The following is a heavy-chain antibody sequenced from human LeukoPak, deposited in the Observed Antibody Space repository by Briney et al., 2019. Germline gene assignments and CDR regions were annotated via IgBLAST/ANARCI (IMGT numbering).Heavy chain of an antibody. J-gene: IGHJ6*04. CDR1: GGSFSGYY. Sequence: PSETLSLTCAVYGGSFSGYYWSWIHQPPGKGLEWIGEINHSGSTNYNPSLKSRVTISVDTSKNQFSLKLSSVTAADTAVYYCARVSPYSSGWWLRGGMDVWGKGTTVTVSS. CDR2: INHSGST. D-gene: IGHD6-19*01. V-gene: IGHV4-34*01. CDR3: ARVSPYSSGWWLRGGMDV.